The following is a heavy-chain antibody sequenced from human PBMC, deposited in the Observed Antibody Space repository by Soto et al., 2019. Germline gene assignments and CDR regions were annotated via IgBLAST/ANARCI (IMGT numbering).Heavy chain of an antibody. CDR3: ASSPLGYSSSWYVSY. CDR2: IYYSGST. V-gene: IGHV4-59*01. CDR1: GGSISSYY. D-gene: IGHD6-13*01. Sequence: SETLSLTCTVSGGSISSYYWSWIRQPPGKGLEWIGYIYYSGSTNYNPSLKSRVTISVDTSKNQFSLKLSSVTAADTAVYYCASSPLGYSSSWYVSYWGQGTLVTVSS. J-gene: IGHJ4*02.